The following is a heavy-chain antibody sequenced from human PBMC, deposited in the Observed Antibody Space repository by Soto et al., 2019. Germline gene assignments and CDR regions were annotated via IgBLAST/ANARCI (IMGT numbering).Heavy chain of an antibody. Sequence: QVQLVQSGAEGKKPGASVKVSCKASGYTFTSYGISWVRQAPGQGLEWMGWISAYNGNTNYAQKLQGRVTMTTDTSTSTAYMELRSLRSDDTAVYYCARDTTRGDYYYYYYGMDVWGQGTTVTVSS. CDR3: ARDTTRGDYYYYYYGMDV. J-gene: IGHJ6*02. CDR1: GYTFTSYG. D-gene: IGHD1-26*01. CDR2: ISAYNGNT. V-gene: IGHV1-18*01.